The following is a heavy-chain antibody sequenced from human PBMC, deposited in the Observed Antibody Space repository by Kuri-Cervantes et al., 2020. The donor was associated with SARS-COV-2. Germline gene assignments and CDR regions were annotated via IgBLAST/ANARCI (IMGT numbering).Heavy chain of an antibody. CDR1: GYSFTSYW. CDR2: IDPSDSYT. D-gene: IGHD2-21*01. V-gene: IGHV5-10-1*01. CDR3: AIFFIPGVVDY. Sequence: GESLKISCKGSGYSFTSYWIGWVRQMPGKGLEWMGRIDPSDSYTNYSPSFQGHVTFSADKSINTAYLQWSGLRASDTAIHYCAIFFIPGVVDYWGPGTLVTVSS. J-gene: IGHJ4*02.